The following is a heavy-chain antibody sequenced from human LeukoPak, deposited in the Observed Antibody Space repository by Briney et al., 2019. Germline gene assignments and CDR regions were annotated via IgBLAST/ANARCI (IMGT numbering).Heavy chain of an antibody. J-gene: IGHJ4*02. D-gene: IGHD2-15*01. V-gene: IGHV4-31*03. CDR3: ARAGYYCSGGSCYLFYFDY. CDR2: IYYSGST. Sequence: PSETLSLTCTVSGGSISSGGYSWSWIRQHPGKGLEWIGYIYYSGSTYYNPSLKSRVTISVDTSKNQFSLKLSSVTAADTAVYYCARAGYYCSGGSCYLFYFDYWGQGTLVTVSS. CDR1: GGSISSGGYS.